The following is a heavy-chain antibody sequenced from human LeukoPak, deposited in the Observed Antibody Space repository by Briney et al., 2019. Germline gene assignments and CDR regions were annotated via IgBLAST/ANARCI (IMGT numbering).Heavy chain of an antibody. V-gene: IGHV1-69*13. CDR3: ARAKNYDILTPLFDP. CDR1: GGTFSSYA. D-gene: IGHD3-9*01. Sequence: ASVKVSCKASGGTFSSYAISWVRQAPGQGLEWMGGIIPIFGTANYAQKFQGRVTITADESTSTAYMELSSLRSEDTAVYYCARAKNYDILTPLFDPWGQGTLVTVSS. CDR2: IIPIFGTA. J-gene: IGHJ5*02.